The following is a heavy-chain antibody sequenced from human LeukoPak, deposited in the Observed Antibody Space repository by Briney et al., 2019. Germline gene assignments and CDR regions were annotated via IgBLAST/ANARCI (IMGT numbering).Heavy chain of an antibody. D-gene: IGHD3-3*01. CDR3: ARGYDFWSGYYTPIYYYYYGMDV. J-gene: IGHJ6*02. Sequence: SSETLSLTCTVSGASIITSYWSWIRQPPGKGLEWIGYIYYSGYTNYYPSFKSRATISIDASKNQFSLKLSSVTAADTAVYYCARGYDFWSGYYTPIYYYYYGMDVGGQGTTVTVSS. V-gene: IGHV4-59*01. CDR2: IYYSGYT. CDR1: GASIITSY.